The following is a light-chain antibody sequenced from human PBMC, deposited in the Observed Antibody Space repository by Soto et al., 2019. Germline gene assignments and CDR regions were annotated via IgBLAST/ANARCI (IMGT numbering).Light chain of an antibody. Sequence: QSVLTQPASVSGSPGQSITISCTGTSSDVGTYTLVSWHQQHPGKAPKLVIYEVNKRPAGVSKRFSGSKSGDTASLTISGLQAEDEADYYCSSYAGAITFYVFGTGTKVTVL. J-gene: IGLJ1*01. V-gene: IGLV2-23*02. CDR2: EVN. CDR3: SSYAGAITFYV. CDR1: SSDVGTYTL.